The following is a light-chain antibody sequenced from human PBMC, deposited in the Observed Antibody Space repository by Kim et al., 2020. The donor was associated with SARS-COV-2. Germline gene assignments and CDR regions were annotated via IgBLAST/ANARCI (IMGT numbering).Light chain of an antibody. V-gene: IGLV3-19*01. J-gene: IGLJ2*01. Sequence: SSELTQDPAVSVALGQTVRITCQGDSLRSYYASWYQQKPGQAPVLVIYGKNNRPSGIPDRFSGSSSGNTASLTITGAQAEDEADYYCNSRDSNGNCVFGGGTQLTVL. CDR3: NSRDSNGNCV. CDR2: GKN. CDR1: SLRSYY.